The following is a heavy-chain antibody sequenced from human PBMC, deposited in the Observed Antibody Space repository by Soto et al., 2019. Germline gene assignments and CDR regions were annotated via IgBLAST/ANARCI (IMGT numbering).Heavy chain of an antibody. CDR1: GYTFTSYD. D-gene: IGHD3-3*01. CDR3: ARERKFDFWRKGLDV. J-gene: IGHJ4*02. V-gene: IGHV1-8*01. CDR2: MDPNSGVT. Sequence: ASVKVSCKASGYTFTSYDINWVRQAPGQGLEWLGWMDPNSGVTGYAQKFQGRVSMTRNISINTAHMELSSLRSEDTAVYYCARERKFDFWRKGLDVWGQGTLVTVSS.